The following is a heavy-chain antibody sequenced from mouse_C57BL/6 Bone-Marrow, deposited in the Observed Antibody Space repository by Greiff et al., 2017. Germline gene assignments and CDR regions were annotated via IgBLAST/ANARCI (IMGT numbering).Heavy chain of an antibody. CDR1: GYTFTDYY. D-gene: IGHD2-3*01. CDR2: INPNNGGT. CDR3: EPVYDGYYVGFAY. V-gene: IGHV1-26*01. J-gene: IGHJ3*01. Sequence: EVQLQQSGPELVKPGASVKISCKASGYTFTDYYMNWVKQSHGKSLEWIGDINPNNGGTSYNQKFKGKATLTVDKSSSPAYMELRSLTSEDSAVYYCEPVYDGYYVGFAYWGQGTLVTVSA.